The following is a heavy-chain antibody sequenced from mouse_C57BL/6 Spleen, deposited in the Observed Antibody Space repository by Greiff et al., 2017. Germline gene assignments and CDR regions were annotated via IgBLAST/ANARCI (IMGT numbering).Heavy chain of an antibody. Sequence: EVKLMESGGDLVKPGGSLKLSCAASGFTFSSYGMSWVRQTPDKRLEWVATISSGGSYTYYPDSVKGRFTISRDNAKNTLYLQMSSLKSEDTAMYYCARHEDGSSDYAMDDWGQGTSVTVSS. D-gene: IGHD1-1*01. CDR3: ARHEDGSSDYAMDD. CDR1: GFTFSSYG. J-gene: IGHJ4*01. V-gene: IGHV5-6*01. CDR2: ISSGGSYT.